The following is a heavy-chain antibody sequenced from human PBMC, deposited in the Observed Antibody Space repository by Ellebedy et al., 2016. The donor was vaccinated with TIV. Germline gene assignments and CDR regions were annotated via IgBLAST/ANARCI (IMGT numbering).Heavy chain of an antibody. J-gene: IGHJ4*02. V-gene: IGHV3-7*01. CDR3: ARDRGNGYNYRSPFDH. CDR1: GFTFSRHW. CDR2: INQDGGEK. Sequence: PGGSLRLSCAASGFTFSRHWMSWVRQGPGKGLEWVANINQDGGEKNYVDSVRGRFTISRDNAKNSLYLQMNSLRAEDTAVYYCARDRGNGYNYRSPFDHWGQGSLVTVSS. D-gene: IGHD5-24*01.